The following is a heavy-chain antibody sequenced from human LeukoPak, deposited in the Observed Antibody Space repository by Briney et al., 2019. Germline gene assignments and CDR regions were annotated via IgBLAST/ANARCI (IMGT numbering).Heavy chain of an antibody. CDR1: GGSISSSSYY. V-gene: IGHV4-39*01. J-gene: IGHJ4*02. CDR2: IYYSGST. D-gene: IGHD6-19*01. CDR3: ATSGWYLLPGVY. Sequence: SETLSLTCTVSGGSISSSSYYWGWIRQPPGKGLEWIGSIYYSGSTYYNPSLKSRVTISVDTSKNQFPLKLSSVTAADTAVYYCATSGWYLLPGVYWGQGTLVTVSS.